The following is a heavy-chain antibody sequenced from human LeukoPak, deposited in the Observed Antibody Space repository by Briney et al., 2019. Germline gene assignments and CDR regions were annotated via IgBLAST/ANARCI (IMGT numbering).Heavy chain of an antibody. CDR2: IKQDGSEI. Sequence: GGSLRLSCAVSGFTFSSYWMNWVRQAPGKGLEWVANIKQDGSEIYYVDSVKGRFSTSRDNAKNSLYLQMNSLRAEDTAVYYCARALDIVATITPIDYWGQGTLVTVSS. CDR3: ARALDIVATITPIDY. V-gene: IGHV3-7*02. CDR1: GFTFSSYW. J-gene: IGHJ4*02. D-gene: IGHD5-12*01.